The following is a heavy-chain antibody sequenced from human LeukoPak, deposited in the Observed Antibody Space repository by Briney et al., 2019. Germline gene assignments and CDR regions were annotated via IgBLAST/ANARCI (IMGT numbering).Heavy chain of an antibody. J-gene: IGHJ6*03. CDR1: GNSINSGYY. CDR2: IYHSGST. Sequence: PSETLSLTCAVSGNSINSGYYWGWIRQPPGKGLEWIGSIYHSGSTYYNPSLKSRVTISVDTSKNQFSLKLRSVTAADTAVYYCARVRGEDYYMDVWGKGTTVTVSS. V-gene: IGHV4-38-2*01. CDR3: ARVRGEDYYMDV. D-gene: IGHD3-10*01.